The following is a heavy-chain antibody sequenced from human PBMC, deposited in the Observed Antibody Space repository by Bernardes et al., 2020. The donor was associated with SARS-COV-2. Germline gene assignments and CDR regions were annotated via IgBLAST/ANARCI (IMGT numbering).Heavy chain of an antibody. J-gene: IGHJ6*02. V-gene: IGHV3-33*01. CDR3: ARDAYYYDRSGYYWGKYDYYGMDV. D-gene: IGHD3-22*01. CDR2: IWYDGSNK. Sequence: GGSLRLSCAASGFPFSSYGMHWVRQAPGQGREWGAFIWYDGSNKNYADPVKGRFAISRDNSKNTLYLQMNSLRAEDTAVYYCARDAYYYDRSGYYWGKYDYYGMDVWGQGTTVTVSS. CDR1: GFPFSSYG.